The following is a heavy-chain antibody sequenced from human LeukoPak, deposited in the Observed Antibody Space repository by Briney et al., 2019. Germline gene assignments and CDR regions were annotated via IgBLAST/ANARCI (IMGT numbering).Heavy chain of an antibody. D-gene: IGHD4-17*01. CDR2: IYTSGST. Sequence: SETLSLTCTVSGGSISSGNYYWRWIRQPAGKGLEWIGHIYTSGSTNYNPSLKSRVTISVDTAKNQFSLKLSSLTAADTAVYYCARLHDYGDYLVVGYFDYWGQGTLVTVSS. CDR1: GGSISSGNYY. J-gene: IGHJ4*02. V-gene: IGHV4-61*09. CDR3: ARLHDYGDYLVVGYFDY.